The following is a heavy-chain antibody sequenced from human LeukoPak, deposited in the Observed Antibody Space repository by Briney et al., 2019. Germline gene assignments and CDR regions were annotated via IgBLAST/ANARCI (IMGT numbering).Heavy chain of an antibody. V-gene: IGHV4-39*02. CDR1: GGSIRSSTYY. Sequence: SETLSLTCAVSGGSIRSSTYYWGWIRQPPGKGLEWIGNIDYSGSTYYNPSLKSRVTISLDTSKNHFSLKRSSGASVHTPVCYCAGKRRDGYNYIAYWGQGTLITVSS. CDR2: IDYSGST. CDR3: AGKRRDGYNYIAY. D-gene: IGHD5-24*01. J-gene: IGHJ4*02.